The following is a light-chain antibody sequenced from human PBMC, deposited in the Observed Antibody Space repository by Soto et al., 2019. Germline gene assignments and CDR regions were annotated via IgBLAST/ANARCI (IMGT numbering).Light chain of an antibody. V-gene: IGKV1-39*01. Sequence: DLQMTQSPSSLSASVGDRVTITCRASQTINIYLSWYQQKPRKVPNLLIYRASDFRRGVRSRFSRRGAGTVFIVIISRVQHEDSATYFFQRRHSTPCIFGQG. CDR2: RAS. J-gene: IGKJ2*02. CDR3: QRRHSTPCI. CDR1: QTINIY.